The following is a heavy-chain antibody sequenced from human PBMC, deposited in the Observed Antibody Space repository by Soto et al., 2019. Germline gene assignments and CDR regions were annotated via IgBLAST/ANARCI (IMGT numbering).Heavy chain of an antibody. D-gene: IGHD2-2*01. CDR2: IYYSGST. V-gene: IGHV4-59*01. Sequence: PSETLSLTCTVRVGYISSSYWCWFRQPTGKGLEWIGYIYYSGSTNYNPSLKSRVTISVDTSKNQFSLKLSSVTAADTAVYYCARLSRPNYYYYYMDVWGKGTTVTVSS. CDR3: ARLSRPNYYYYYMDV. J-gene: IGHJ6*03. CDR1: VGYISSSY.